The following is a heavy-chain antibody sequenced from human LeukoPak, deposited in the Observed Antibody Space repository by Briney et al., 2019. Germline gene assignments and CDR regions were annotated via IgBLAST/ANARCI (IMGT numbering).Heavy chain of an antibody. D-gene: IGHD6-6*01. CDR3: ARDRARYFDY. CDR1: GFTFSSYA. J-gene: IGHJ4*02. Sequence: PGRSLRLSCAASGFTFSSYAMHWVRQAPGKGLEWVAVRSYDGSNKYYADSVKGRFTISRDNSKNTLYLQMNSLRAEDTAVYYCARDRARYFDYWGQGTLVTVSS. CDR2: RSYDGSNK. V-gene: IGHV3-30*01.